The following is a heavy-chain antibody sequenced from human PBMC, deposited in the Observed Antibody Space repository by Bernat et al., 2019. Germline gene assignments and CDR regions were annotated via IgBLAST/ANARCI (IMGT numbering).Heavy chain of an antibody. V-gene: IGHV3-30*03. Sequence: QVQLVESGGGVVQPGRSLRLSCAASGFTFSSYGMHWVRQAPGKGLEWVAVISYDGSNKYYADSVKGRFTISRDNSKNTLYLQMNSLRAEDTAVYYCARAVTAARIHYYYGMDVWGQGTTVTVSS. D-gene: IGHD6-6*01. J-gene: IGHJ6*02. CDR2: ISYDGSNK. CDR3: ARAVTAARIHYYYGMDV. CDR1: GFTFSSYG.